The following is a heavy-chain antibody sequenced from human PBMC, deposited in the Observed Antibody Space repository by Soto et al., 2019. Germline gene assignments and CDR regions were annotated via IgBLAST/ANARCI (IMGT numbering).Heavy chain of an antibody. J-gene: IGHJ4*02. CDR3: ARDSFFQWDLQYYFDY. CDR1: GFTFSSYS. CDR2: ISSSSSTI. D-gene: IGHD1-26*01. Sequence: GGSLRLSCAASGFTFSSYSMNWVRQAPGKGLEWVSYISSSSSTIYYADSVKGRFTISRDNAKNSLYLQMNSLRDEDTAVYYCARDSFFQWDLQYYFDYWGQGTLVTVSS. V-gene: IGHV3-48*02.